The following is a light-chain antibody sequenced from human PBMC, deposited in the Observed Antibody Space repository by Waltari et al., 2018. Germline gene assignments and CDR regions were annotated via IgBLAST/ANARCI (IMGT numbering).Light chain of an antibody. CDR2: AVS. CDR3: SSYAGSSKGV. V-gene: IGLV2-23*02. CDR1: SSDVGNYKR. J-gene: IGLJ2*01. Sequence: QSALTQPASVSGSPGQSITISCTGTSSDVGNYKRVSWYQQHPGKAPKLMISAVSKRPSGVSYRCSGSKSGDMASLTISGLQPEDEAEYFCSSYAGSSKGVFGGGTKVTVL.